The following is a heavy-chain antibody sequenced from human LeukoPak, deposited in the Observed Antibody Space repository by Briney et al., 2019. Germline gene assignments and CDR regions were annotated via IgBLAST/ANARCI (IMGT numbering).Heavy chain of an antibody. D-gene: IGHD3-10*01. CDR3: ARPRNWGSGSYYTDY. CDR1: GGSFSGYY. J-gene: IGHJ4*02. Sequence: SETLSLTCAVYGGSFSGYYWSWIRQPPGKGLEWIGEINHSGSTNYNPSLKSRVTISVDTSKNQFSLKLSSVTAADTAVYYCARPRNWGSGSYYTDYWGQGTLVTVSS. V-gene: IGHV4-34*01. CDR2: INHSGST.